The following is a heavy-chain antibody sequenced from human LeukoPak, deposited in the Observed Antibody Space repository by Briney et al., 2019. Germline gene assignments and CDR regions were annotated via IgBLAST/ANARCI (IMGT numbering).Heavy chain of an antibody. J-gene: IGHJ5*02. V-gene: IGHV4-61*01. CDR2: VYYSGVT. Sequence: SETLSLTCTVSGDSTVSGGSLTTYYWTWLRQPPGKALEWIGFVYYSGVTKYNPSLESRVTISLDASKNQFSLKLSSVTAADTAVYYCARKAKLAYCGGDCYWFDPWGQGILVTVSS. CDR3: ARKAKLAYCGGDCYWFDP. D-gene: IGHD2-21*02. CDR1: GDSTVSGGSLTTYY.